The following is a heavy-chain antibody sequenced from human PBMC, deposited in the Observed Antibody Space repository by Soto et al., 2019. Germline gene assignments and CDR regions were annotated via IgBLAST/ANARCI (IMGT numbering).Heavy chain of an antibody. Sequence: QVQLVESGGGVVQPGRSLRLSCAASGFTFSSYAMHWVRQAPGKGLEWVAVISYDGSNKYYADSVKGRFTISRDNSKNTLYLQMNSLRAEDTAVYYCAREAAAVLTLDYGGQGTLVTVSP. CDR2: ISYDGSNK. D-gene: IGHD6-13*01. CDR3: AREAAAVLTLDY. J-gene: IGHJ4*02. V-gene: IGHV3-30-3*01. CDR1: GFTFSSYA.